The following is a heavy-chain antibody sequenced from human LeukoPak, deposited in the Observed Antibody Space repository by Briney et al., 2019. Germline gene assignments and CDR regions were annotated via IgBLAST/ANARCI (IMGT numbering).Heavy chain of an antibody. CDR3: ARPKVGSSSRGSFDY. V-gene: IGHV4-34*01. J-gene: IGHJ4*02. Sequence: SGTLSLTCAVYGGFFSGYYWIWIRQPPGKALEWIGEINHSGSTNYNPSLKSRVTISVDASKNQFSLKLSSVTAADTAVYYCARPKVGSSSRGSFDYWGQGTLVTVSS. D-gene: IGHD6-6*01. CDR2: INHSGST. CDR1: GGFFSGYY.